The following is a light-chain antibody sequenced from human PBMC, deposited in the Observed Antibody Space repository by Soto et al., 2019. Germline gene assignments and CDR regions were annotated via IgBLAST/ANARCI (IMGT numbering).Light chain of an antibody. Sequence: ESVLTQSPGTLSLPPGEIATLSWRASQSGSSSYLDWYQQKPGQAPRLLIYVASSRPTGIPDRFSGSGSGTDFTLTISRLEPEDFALEYCQQYGSSPLTFGGGTKVEIK. CDR1: QSGSSSY. CDR2: VAS. V-gene: IGKV3-20*01. J-gene: IGKJ4*02. CDR3: QQYGSSPLT.